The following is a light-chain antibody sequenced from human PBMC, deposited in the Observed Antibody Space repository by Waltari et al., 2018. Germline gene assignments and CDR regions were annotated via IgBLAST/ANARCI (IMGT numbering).Light chain of an antibody. CDR1: SSDVGSYNL. CDR2: EAS. Sequence: QCALTQPASVSGSPGQSITISCTATSSDVGSYNLVSWYQQHPGKAPKLMIYEASKRPSGVSNRFSGSKSGNTASLTISGLQAEDEADYYCSSYAGNCNLVVFGGGTKLTVL. CDR3: SSYAGNCNLVV. J-gene: IGLJ2*01. V-gene: IGLV2-23*01.